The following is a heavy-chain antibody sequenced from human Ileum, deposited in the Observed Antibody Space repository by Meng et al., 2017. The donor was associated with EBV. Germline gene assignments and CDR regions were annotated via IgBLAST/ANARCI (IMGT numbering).Heavy chain of an antibody. CDR2: IIPALGTP. D-gene: IGHD3-10*01. CDR3: ARGTGAHY. CDR1: GSTFSVYG. J-gene: IGHJ4*02. V-gene: IGHV1-69*06. Sequence: QVRLVQSGPEVKNPGSSVNAPFKSSGSTFSVYGITWVRQAPGQGLEWMGGIIPALGTPKYARKFQDRLTITADKSTSTGYMELHSLTSNDTAVYFCARGTGAHYWGQGTLVTVSS.